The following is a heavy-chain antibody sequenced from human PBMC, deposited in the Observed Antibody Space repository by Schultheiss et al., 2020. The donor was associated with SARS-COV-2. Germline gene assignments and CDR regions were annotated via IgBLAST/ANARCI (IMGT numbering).Heavy chain of an antibody. CDR1: GGSISSYY. V-gene: IGHV4-59*08. CDR2: IYYSGST. J-gene: IGHJ4*02. Sequence: SETLSLTCTVSGGSISSYYWSWIRQPPGKGLEWIGYIYYSGSTNYNPSLKSRVTISVDTSKNQFSLKLSSVTAADTAVYYCARHRGDRRLWFGVGYFDYWGQGTLVTVSS. CDR3: ARHRGDRRLWFGVGYFDY. D-gene: IGHD3-10*01.